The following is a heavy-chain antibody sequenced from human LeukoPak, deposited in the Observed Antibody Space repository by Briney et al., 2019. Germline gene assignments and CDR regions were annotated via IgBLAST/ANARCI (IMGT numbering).Heavy chain of an antibody. J-gene: IGHJ4*02. V-gene: IGHV3-9*01. CDR2: ISWNGGNI. CDR3: ARGDFYGGPFDY. CDR1: GFTFDDYG. D-gene: IGHD4-23*01. Sequence: PGGSLRLSCAASGFTFDDYGMHWVRQAPGKGLEWVSGISWNGGNIDYADSVKGRFTISRDNAKNSLYLQMNSLRPEDTALYYCARGDFYGGPFDYRGQGTLVAVSS.